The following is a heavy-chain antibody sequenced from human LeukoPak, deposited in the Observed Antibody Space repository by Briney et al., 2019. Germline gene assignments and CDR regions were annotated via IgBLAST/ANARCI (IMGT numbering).Heavy chain of an antibody. D-gene: IGHD6-19*01. V-gene: IGHV4-34*01. CDR2: INHSGST. Sequence: SETLSLNCAVYGGSFSGYYRSLIRQPPGTGLSLIGEINHSGSTNYNSSLKSRVTISVDTSKNQFSLKLSSVTAADTAVYYCATSSLTAVAGANDYWGQGTLVTVSS. CDR1: GGSFSGYY. J-gene: IGHJ4*02. CDR3: ATSSLTAVAGANDY.